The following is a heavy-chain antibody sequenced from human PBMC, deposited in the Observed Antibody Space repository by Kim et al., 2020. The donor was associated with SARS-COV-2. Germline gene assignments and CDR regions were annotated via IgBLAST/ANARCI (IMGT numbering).Heavy chain of an antibody. D-gene: IGHD3-10*01. CDR3: ATDFAYGSGSYPRFEY. Sequence: ASVKVSCKVSGYTLTELSMHWVRQAPGKGLEWMGGFDPEDGETIYAQKFQGRVTMTEDTSTDTAYMELSSLRSEDTAVYYCATDFAYGSGSYPRFEYWGQGTLVTVSS. CDR1: GYTLTELS. CDR2: FDPEDGET. V-gene: IGHV1-24*01. J-gene: IGHJ4*02.